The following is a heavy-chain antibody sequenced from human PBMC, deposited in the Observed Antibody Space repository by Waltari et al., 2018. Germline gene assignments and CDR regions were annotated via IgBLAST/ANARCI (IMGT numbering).Heavy chain of an antibody. Sequence: ERLVEAWCGLVQAGGSLMLSCGAAASTFRDSYLRWSRRATGKGLEWVADISSTGRNTEYGDSVRGRFTISRDNTKNSLYLQMHSLRVEDTAVYFCARGPPTLTSTTFQSDSWGQGTLVTVSS. CDR3: ARGPPTLTSTTFQSDS. J-gene: IGHJ5*02. D-gene: IGHD2-2*01. CDR1: ASTFRDSY. CDR2: ISSTGRNT. V-gene: IGHV3-11*06.